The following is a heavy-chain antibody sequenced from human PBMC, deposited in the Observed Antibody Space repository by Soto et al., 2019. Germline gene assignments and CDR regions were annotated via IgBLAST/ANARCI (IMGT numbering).Heavy chain of an antibody. CDR2: VLHTGVT. Sequence: TCGVSGASISTSNWWNWVRQSPEKGLQWLGQVLHTGVTNYNPSLQTRVTISVDKSKNQFSLEMDSVTAADTALYFCARSDYGDSNSQFFDFWGQGRLVTV. J-gene: IGHJ4*02. V-gene: IGHV4-4*01. D-gene: IGHD4-17*01. CDR1: GASISTSNW. CDR3: ARSDYGDSNSQFFDF.